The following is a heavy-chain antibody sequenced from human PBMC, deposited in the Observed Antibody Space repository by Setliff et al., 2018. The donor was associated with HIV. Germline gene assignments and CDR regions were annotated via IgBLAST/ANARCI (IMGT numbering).Heavy chain of an antibody. CDR2: IYYSGSS. V-gene: IGHV4-31*03. J-gene: IGHJ4*02. CDR1: GDSVSSYNYY. CDR3: VINSFDYVKEE. D-gene: IGHD3-9*01. Sequence: PSETLSLTCKASGDSVSSYNYYWSWIRQHPGKGLEWIGYIYYSGSSYYNPSVRSRVIMSLDTSENHFSLKLSSVTAADTAVYYCVINSFDYVKEEWGQGTQVTVSS.